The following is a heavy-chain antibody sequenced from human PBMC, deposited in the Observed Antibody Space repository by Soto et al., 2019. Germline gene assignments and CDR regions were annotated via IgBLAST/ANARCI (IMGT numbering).Heavy chain of an antibody. CDR3: YIAAAGPGNYYGMDV. D-gene: IGHD6-13*01. Sequence: QVQLVQSGAEVKKPGASVKVSCKASGYTFTGYYMHWVRQAPGQGLEWMGWINPNSGGTNYAQKFRGWVTMTRDTSISTAYMELSRLRSDDTAVYYCYIAAAGPGNYYGMDVWGQGTTVTVSS. J-gene: IGHJ6*02. V-gene: IGHV1-2*04. CDR1: GYTFTGYY. CDR2: INPNSGGT.